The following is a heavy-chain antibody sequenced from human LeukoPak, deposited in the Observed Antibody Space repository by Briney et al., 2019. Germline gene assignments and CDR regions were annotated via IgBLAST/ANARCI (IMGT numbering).Heavy chain of an antibody. V-gene: IGHV1-18*01. Sequence: ASVKVSCKASGYTFTSYGIIWVRQAPGQGLEWMGWISAYNGNTNYAQKLQGRVTMTTDTSTSTAYMELRSLRSDDTAVYYCATGHYCGGDCYQNFDYWGQGTLVTVSS. CDR1: GYTFTSYG. J-gene: IGHJ4*02. CDR2: ISAYNGNT. D-gene: IGHD2-21*02. CDR3: ATGHYCGGDCYQNFDY.